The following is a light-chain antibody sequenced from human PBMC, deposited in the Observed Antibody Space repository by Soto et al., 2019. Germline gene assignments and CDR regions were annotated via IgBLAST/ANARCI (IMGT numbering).Light chain of an antibody. Sequence: EIVMTQSPATLSVSPGERATLSCRASQSVSSDLAWYQQKPGQAARLLIHDASTRATGVPARFSGSGSGAEFTLTITSLQSEDFAVYYCQQYTNWRTGGQGTKVEIK. CDR2: DAS. CDR1: QSVSSD. J-gene: IGKJ1*01. V-gene: IGKV3-15*01. CDR3: QQYTNWRT.